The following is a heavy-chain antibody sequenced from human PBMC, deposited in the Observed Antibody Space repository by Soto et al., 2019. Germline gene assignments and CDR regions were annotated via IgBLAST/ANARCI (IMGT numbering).Heavy chain of an antibody. CDR2: IKQDGSEK. CDR1: GFTFSSYW. V-gene: IGHV3-7*01. D-gene: IGHD3-10*01. CDR3: ARDRVLLWFGELFYDY. J-gene: IGHJ4*02. Sequence: EVQLVESGGGLVQPGGTLSLSCAASGFTFSSYWMSWVRQAPGKGREWVANIKQDGSEKYYVDSVKGRFTISRDNAKNSLYLQMNSLRAEDTAVYYCARDRVLLWFGELFYDYWGQGTLVTVSS.